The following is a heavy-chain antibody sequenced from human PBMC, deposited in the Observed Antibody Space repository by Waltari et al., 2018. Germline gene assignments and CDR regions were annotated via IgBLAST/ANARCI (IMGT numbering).Heavy chain of an antibody. J-gene: IGHJ4*02. D-gene: IGHD3-16*02. V-gene: IGHV3-23*01. CDR2: ISGSGATP. Sequence: EVQLLESAGGLVQPGEALRLSCAASGFSFMGFAMTWVRQAPGEGLEGGASISGSGATPFYADSVKGRFTIVRDNSRDTVYLQMNSLRVDDSAVYYCAKGSRGYTNYFFDSWGQGTLVSVSS. CDR3: AKGSRGYTNYFFDS. CDR1: GFSFMGFA.